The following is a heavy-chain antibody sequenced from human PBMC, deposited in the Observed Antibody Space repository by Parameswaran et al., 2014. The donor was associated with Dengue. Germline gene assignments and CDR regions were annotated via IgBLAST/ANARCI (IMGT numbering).Heavy chain of an antibody. Sequence: WIRQPPGKGLEWIGEINHSGSTNYNPSLKSRVTISVDTSKNQFSLKLSSVTAADTAVYYCARVRYCSSTSCRAYYYYGMDVWGQGTTVTVSS. V-gene: IGHV4-34*01. CDR3: ARVRYCSSTSCRAYYYYGMDV. J-gene: IGHJ6*02. D-gene: IGHD2-2*01. CDR2: INHSGST.